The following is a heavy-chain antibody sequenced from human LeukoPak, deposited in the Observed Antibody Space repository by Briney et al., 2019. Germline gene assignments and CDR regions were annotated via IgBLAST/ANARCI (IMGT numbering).Heavy chain of an antibody. Sequence: GGSLRLSCAASGLTFDDYAVHWVRQAPGKGLEWVSGISWNSGSIGYADSVKGRFTISRDNAKNTLYLQMNSLRAEDTAVYYCARDLRIVTSYWGQGTLVSVSS. CDR2: ISWNSGSI. J-gene: IGHJ4*02. D-gene: IGHD2/OR15-2a*01. CDR3: ARDLRIVTSY. V-gene: IGHV3-9*01. CDR1: GLTFDDYA.